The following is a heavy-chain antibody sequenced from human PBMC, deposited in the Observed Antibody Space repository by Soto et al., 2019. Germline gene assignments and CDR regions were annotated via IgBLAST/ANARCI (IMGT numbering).Heavy chain of an antibody. J-gene: IGHJ5*02. CDR2: IYYSGST. CDR3: AREGYCSSTSCYRLGWFDP. CDR1: GGSISSGDCY. D-gene: IGHD2-2*01. Sequence: PSETLSLTCTVSGGSISSGDCYWSWIRQPPGKCLEWIGYIYYSGSTYYNPSLKSRVTISVDTSKNQFSLKLSSVTAADTAVYYCAREGYCSSTSCYRLGWFDPWGQGTLVTVYS. V-gene: IGHV4-30-4*01.